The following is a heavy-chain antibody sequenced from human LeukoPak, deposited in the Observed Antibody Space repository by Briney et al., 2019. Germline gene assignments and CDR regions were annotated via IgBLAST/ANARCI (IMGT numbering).Heavy chain of an antibody. D-gene: IGHD5-12*01. J-gene: IGHJ6*03. Sequence: ASVKVSFKASEYTFTSYDINCVRQDTGQGLEWMGWMNPNSGNTGYAQKFQGRVTITRNTSISTAYMELSSLRSEDTAVYYCASYGIAGYDGNSYYYMDVWGKGTTVTISS. CDR2: MNPNSGNT. CDR3: ASYGIAGYDGNSYYYMDV. CDR1: EYTFTSYD. V-gene: IGHV1-8*03.